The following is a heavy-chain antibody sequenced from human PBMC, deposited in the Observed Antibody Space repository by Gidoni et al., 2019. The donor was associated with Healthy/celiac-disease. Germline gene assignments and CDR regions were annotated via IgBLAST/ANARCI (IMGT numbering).Heavy chain of an antibody. CDR1: GGTFSSYA. V-gene: IGHV1-69*06. CDR2: IIPIFGTA. CDR3: ASGARPYCSSTSCLLRANFDY. Sequence: QVQLVQSGAAVKKPGSSVKVSCKASGGTFSSYAISWVRQAPGQELEWMGGIIPIFGTANYAQKFQGRVTITADKSTSTAYMELSSLRSEDTAVYYCASGARPYCSSTSCLLRANFDYWGQGTLVTVSS. D-gene: IGHD2-2*01. J-gene: IGHJ4*02.